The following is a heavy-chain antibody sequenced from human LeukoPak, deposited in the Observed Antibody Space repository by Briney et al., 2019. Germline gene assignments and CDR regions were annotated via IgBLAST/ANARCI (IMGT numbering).Heavy chain of an antibody. Sequence: PSETLSLTCAVYGGSFSGYYWSWIRQPPGKGLEWIGSIYYSGSTYYNPSLKSRVTISVDTSKNQFSLKLSSVTAADTAVYYCARHENSIAVDYWGQGTLVTVSS. CDR3: ARHENSIAVDY. J-gene: IGHJ4*02. D-gene: IGHD6-19*01. CDR2: IYYSGST. CDR1: GGSFSGYY. V-gene: IGHV4-34*01.